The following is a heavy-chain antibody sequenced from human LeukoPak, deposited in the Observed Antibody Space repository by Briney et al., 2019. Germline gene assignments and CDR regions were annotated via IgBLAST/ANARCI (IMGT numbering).Heavy chain of an antibody. CDR2: IYYGGST. Sequence: SETLSLTCTVSGGSISSYYWSWIRQPPGKGLEWIGYIYYGGSTNYNPSLKSRVTISVDTSKNQFSLKLSSVTAADTAVYYCARDRDYYDSSGYYSAFDIWGQGTMVTVSS. J-gene: IGHJ3*02. D-gene: IGHD3-22*01. CDR3: ARDRDYYDSSGYYSAFDI. CDR1: GGSISSYY. V-gene: IGHV4-59*01.